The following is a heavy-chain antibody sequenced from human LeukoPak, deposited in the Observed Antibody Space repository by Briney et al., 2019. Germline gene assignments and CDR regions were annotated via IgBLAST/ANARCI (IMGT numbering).Heavy chain of an antibody. CDR2: IRYDESNK. Sequence: GGSLRLSCVTAGFTFSSYGVHWVRQAPGKGLEWVAFIRYDESNKYYADSVKGRFTISRDNSKNTLYLQMNSLRAEDTAVYYCAKGDKPGYWGQGTLITVSS. D-gene: IGHD1-14*01. V-gene: IGHV3-30*02. J-gene: IGHJ4*02. CDR3: AKGDKPGY. CDR1: GFTFSSYG.